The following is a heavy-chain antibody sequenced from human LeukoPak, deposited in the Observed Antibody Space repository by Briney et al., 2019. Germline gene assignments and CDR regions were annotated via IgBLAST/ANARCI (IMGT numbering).Heavy chain of an antibody. V-gene: IGHV3-9*03. Sequence: PGRSLRPSCAASGFTFDDYAMHWVRQAPGKGLEWVSGISWNSGSIGYADSVKGRFTISRDNAKNSLYLQMNSLRAEDMALYYCAKDRYYDSSAAFDIWGQGTMVTVSS. CDR1: GFTFDDYA. D-gene: IGHD3-22*01. J-gene: IGHJ3*02. CDR2: ISWNSGSI. CDR3: AKDRYYDSSAAFDI.